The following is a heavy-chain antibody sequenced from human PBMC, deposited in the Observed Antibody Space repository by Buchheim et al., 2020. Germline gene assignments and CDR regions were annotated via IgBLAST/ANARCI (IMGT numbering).Heavy chain of an antibody. CDR1: GGSFSGYY. V-gene: IGHV4-34*01. Sequence: QVQLQQWGAGLLKPSETLSLTCAVYGGSFSGYYWSWIRQPPGKGLEWIGEINHSGSTNYNPSLKSRVTISVDTSKNHFSLKLSSVTAADTAVYYCARGARGYCSGGSCYSGRNWFDPWGQGTL. D-gene: IGHD2-15*01. J-gene: IGHJ5*02. CDR3: ARGARGYCSGGSCYSGRNWFDP. CDR2: INHSGST.